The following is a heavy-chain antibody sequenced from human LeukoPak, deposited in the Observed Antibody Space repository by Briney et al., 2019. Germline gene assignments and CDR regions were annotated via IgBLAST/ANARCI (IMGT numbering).Heavy chain of an antibody. Sequence: PGGSLRLSCAASGFTFSSYAMHWVRQAPGKGLEWVAVILYDGSNKYYADSVKGRFTISRDNSKNTLYLQMNSLRAEDTAVYYCARDPYDSSGYYYSFDYWGQGTLVTVSS. D-gene: IGHD3-22*01. J-gene: IGHJ4*02. CDR1: GFTFSSYA. CDR3: ARDPYDSSGYYYSFDY. CDR2: ILYDGSNK. V-gene: IGHV3-30*04.